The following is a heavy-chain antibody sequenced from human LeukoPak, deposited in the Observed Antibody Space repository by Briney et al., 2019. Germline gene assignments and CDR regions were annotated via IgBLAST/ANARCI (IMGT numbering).Heavy chain of an antibody. CDR1: GFTFSSYG. CDR2: IKQDGSEK. V-gene: IGHV3-7*01. CDR3: AREIVGAVNP. Sequence: GGSLRLSCAASGFTFSSYGMHWVRQAPGKGLEWVANIKQDGSEKYYVDSVKGRFTISRDNAKNSLYLQMNSLRAEDTAVYYCAREIVGAVNPWGQGTLVTVSS. D-gene: IGHD1-26*01. J-gene: IGHJ5*02.